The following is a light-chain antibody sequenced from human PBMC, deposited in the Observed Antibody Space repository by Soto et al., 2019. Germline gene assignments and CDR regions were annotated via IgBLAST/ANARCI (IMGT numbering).Light chain of an antibody. J-gene: IGKJ1*01. CDR2: GAS. CDR1: QDISYY. V-gene: IGKV1-27*01. Sequence: DIQMTQSPSSLSASVGDRVTITCRANQDISYYLAWYQQKQGKVPKLLIYGASTLQSGVPSRLCGSGSGTDFTLTISSLQPEDIATYYCQKYHSAPRTFGQGTKVEIK. CDR3: QKYHSAPRT.